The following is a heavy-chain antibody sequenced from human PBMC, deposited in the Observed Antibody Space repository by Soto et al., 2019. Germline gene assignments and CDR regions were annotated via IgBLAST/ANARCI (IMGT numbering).Heavy chain of an antibody. CDR1: GFTFSSYG. CDR3: ARDLGSSGGGAFDI. CDR2: IWYDGSNK. V-gene: IGHV3-33*01. D-gene: IGHD3-22*01. J-gene: IGHJ3*02. Sequence: QVQLVESGGGVVQPGRSLRLSCAASGFTFSSYGMHWVRQAPGKGLEWVAVIWYDGSNKYYADSVKGRFTISRDNSKNTLYLQMNSLRAEDTAVYYCARDLGSSGGGAFDIWGQGTMVTVSS.